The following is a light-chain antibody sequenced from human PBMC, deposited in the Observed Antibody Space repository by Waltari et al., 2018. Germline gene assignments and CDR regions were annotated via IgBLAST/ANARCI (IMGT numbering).Light chain of an antibody. J-gene: IGKJ1*01. Sequence: DIQMTQSPSTLCASVGDRVTITCRASQSINTCLAWYQQKPGKAPKPLIYKASSLEGGVPSRFSGSGSGTEFILTISSLQPDDFATYHCQQYKTNPWTFGQGTKVEIK. CDR2: KAS. CDR3: QQYKTNPWT. CDR1: QSINTC. V-gene: IGKV1-5*03.